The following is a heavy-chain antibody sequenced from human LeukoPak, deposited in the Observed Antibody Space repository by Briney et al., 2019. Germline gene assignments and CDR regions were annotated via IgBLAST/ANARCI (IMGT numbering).Heavy chain of an antibody. CDR1: GYTFTSYD. V-gene: IGHV1-8*01. J-gene: IGHJ5*02. Sequence: ASVKVSCKASGYTFTSYDINWVRQATGQGLEWMGWMNPNSGNTGYAQKFQGRVTMTRNTSISAAYMELSSLRSEDTAVYYCARSITMVREVIDWFDPWGQGTLVTVSS. CDR2: MNPNSGNT. D-gene: IGHD3-10*01. CDR3: ARSITMVREVIDWFDP.